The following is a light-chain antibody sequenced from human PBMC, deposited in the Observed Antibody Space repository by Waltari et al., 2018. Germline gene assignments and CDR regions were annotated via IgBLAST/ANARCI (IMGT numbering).Light chain of an antibody. CDR2: EDS. J-gene: IGLJ3*02. CDR1: ILAKKY. V-gene: IGLV3-27*01. CDR3: FSAADNNWV. Sequence: SYELTQPSSVSVSPGQTAKILCSGDILAKKYARWFQQKPGQAPLLLISEDSERPSEIPGRFSGSSSGTTVTLTITGAHVVGEADYYCFSAADNNWVFGGGTKLTVL.